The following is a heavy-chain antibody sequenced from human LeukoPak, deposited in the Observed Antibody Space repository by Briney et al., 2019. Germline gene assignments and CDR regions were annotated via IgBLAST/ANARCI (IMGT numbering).Heavy chain of an antibody. CDR3: ARGIVGPTGDY. J-gene: IGHJ4*02. CDR2: INGDGTTT. Sequence: PGGSLRLSCSASGFTFSTYWMHWVRQAPGKGLVWVSRINGDGTTTYYADSVKGRFTISRDNAKNTLYLQMNSLRAEDTAVYYCARGIVGPTGDYWGQGTLVTVSS. V-gene: IGHV3-74*01. D-gene: IGHD1-26*01. CDR1: GFTFSTYW.